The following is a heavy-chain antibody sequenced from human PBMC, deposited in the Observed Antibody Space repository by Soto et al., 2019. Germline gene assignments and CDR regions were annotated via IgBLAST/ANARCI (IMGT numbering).Heavy chain of an antibody. J-gene: IGHJ6*02. Sequence: GGSLRLYCAVSGFTVSRNYLSWVRQAPGKGLEWVSVIYSGGSTYYADSVKGRFTISRDNSKNTLYLQMNSLRAEDTAVYYCARDRSYYDIVTGSYYDYGMDVWGQGTTVTVSS. V-gene: IGHV3-53*01. CDR3: ARDRSYYDIVTGSYYDYGMDV. CDR2: IYSGGST. CDR1: GFTVSRNY. D-gene: IGHD3-9*01.